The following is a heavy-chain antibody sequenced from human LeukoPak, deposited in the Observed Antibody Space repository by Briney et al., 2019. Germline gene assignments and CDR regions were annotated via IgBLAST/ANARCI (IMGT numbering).Heavy chain of an antibody. CDR2: INSDGSTT. CDR3: TRSRNSGTYIDY. Sequence: TGGSLRLSCAASGSTFSSYWMHWVRQAPGKGLVWVSRINSDGSTTSYADSVKGRFTISRDNAKNTLYLQVNSLRAEDTALYYCTRSRNSGTYIDYWGQGTLVTVSS. V-gene: IGHV3-74*01. CDR1: GSTFSSYW. J-gene: IGHJ4*02. D-gene: IGHD1-26*01.